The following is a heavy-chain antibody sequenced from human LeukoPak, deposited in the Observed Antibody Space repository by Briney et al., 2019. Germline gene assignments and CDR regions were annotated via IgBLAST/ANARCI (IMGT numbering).Heavy chain of an antibody. Sequence: SETLSLTCTVSGGSISSSSYYWGWIRQPPGKGLEWIGSIYYSGSTYYNPSLKSRVTISVDTSKNQFSLKLSSVTAADTAVYYCARDLYSSSSGVFDNWGQGTLVTVSS. CDR2: IYYSGST. CDR3: ARDLYSSSSGVFDN. D-gene: IGHD6-6*01. V-gene: IGHV4-39*02. J-gene: IGHJ4*02. CDR1: GGSISSSSYY.